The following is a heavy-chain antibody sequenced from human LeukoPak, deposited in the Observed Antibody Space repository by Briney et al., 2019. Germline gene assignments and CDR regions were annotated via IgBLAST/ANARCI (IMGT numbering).Heavy chain of an antibody. V-gene: IGHV3-23*01. CDR1: GFTFSTYA. D-gene: IGHD7-27*01. CDR3: AKDRRSVWGPGGY. Sequence: QPGGSLRLSCAASGFTFSTYAMSWVRQAPGKGLEWVSAISGSGGSTYYADSVKGRFTISRDNSKNTLYLQMNSLRAEDTAVYYCAKDRRSVWGPGGYWGQGTLVTVSS. CDR2: ISGSGGST. J-gene: IGHJ4*02.